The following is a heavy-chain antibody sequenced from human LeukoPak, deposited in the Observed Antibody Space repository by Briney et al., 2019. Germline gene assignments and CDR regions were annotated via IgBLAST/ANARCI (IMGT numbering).Heavy chain of an antibody. Sequence: SQTLSLTCTVSGGSISSGVYYWSWIRQHPGKGLEWMGYIFYTGRVSYNPSLKSRITISVDSTRNHFSLEVSSVTAADTAVYYCARTIQDYFGDSLSFDYWGQGTLVTVSS. CDR1: GGSISSGVYY. V-gene: IGHV4-31*03. J-gene: IGHJ4*02. D-gene: IGHD3-10*01. CDR2: IFYTGRV. CDR3: ARTIQDYFGDSLSFDY.